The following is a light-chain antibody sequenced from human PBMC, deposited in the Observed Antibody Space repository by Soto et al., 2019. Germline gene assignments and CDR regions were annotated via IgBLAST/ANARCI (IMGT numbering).Light chain of an antibody. Sequence: EIVLTQSPGTLSSSPGERATLSCRASQTVTSNYLAWYQQKPGQAPRLLIYDASNRATGIPARFSGSGSGTDFTLTISSLEPEDFAVYYCQQRSNWPWTFGQGTKVDIK. CDR2: DAS. CDR1: QTVTSNY. V-gene: IGKV3D-20*02. CDR3: QQRSNWPWT. J-gene: IGKJ1*01.